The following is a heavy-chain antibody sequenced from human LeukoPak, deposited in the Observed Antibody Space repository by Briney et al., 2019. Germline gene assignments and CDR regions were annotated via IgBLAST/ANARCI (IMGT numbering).Heavy chain of an antibody. V-gene: IGHV3-23*01. Sequence: GGSLRLSCTASGFTLTSYAMSWVRQAPGKGLEWVSVISGTGGSTNHADSVKGRFTISRDNSKNTLYLQMNSLRAEDTAVYYCAKESGDDSSGYYEVFDYWGQGTLVTVSS. D-gene: IGHD3-22*01. CDR3: AKESGDDSSGYYEVFDY. J-gene: IGHJ4*02. CDR1: GFTLTSYA. CDR2: ISGTGGST.